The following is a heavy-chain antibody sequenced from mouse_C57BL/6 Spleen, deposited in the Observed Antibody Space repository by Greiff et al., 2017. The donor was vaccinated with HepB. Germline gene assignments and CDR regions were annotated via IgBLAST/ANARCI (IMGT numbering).Heavy chain of an antibody. Sequence: QVQLQQPGAELVKPGASVKLSCKASGYTFTSYWMQWVKQRPGQGLEWIGEIDPSDSYTNYNQKFKGKATLTVDTSSSTAYMQLSSLTSEDSAVYYCARGKGYDYDGGHYFDYWGQGTTLTVSS. CDR2: IDPSDSYT. D-gene: IGHD2-4*01. V-gene: IGHV1-50*01. J-gene: IGHJ2*01. CDR3: ARGKGYDYDGGHYFDY. CDR1: GYTFTSYW.